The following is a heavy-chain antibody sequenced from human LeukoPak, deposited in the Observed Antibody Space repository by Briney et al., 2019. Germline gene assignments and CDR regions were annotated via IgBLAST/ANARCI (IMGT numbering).Heavy chain of an antibody. CDR3: ARSLFYGSGSYYPNWFDP. CDR1: GYTFTSYG. Sequence: ASVKVSCKASGYTFTSYGISWVRQAPGQGLEWMGWISAYNGNTNYAQKFQGRVTMTRDTSISTAYMELSRLRSDDTAVYYCARSLFYGSGSYYPNWFDPWGQGTLVTVSS. J-gene: IGHJ5*02. D-gene: IGHD3-10*01. CDR2: ISAYNGNT. V-gene: IGHV1-18*01.